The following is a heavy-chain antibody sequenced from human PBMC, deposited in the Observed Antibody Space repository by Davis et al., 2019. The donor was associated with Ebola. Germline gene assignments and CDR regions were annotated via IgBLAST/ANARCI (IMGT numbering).Heavy chain of an antibody. CDR1: GFTFSNYA. V-gene: IGHV3-48*02. Sequence: GESLKISCAASGFTFSNYAMYWVRQAPGKGLEWLSHIGSRSNDISYADSVKGRFIISRDNAHNSLYLQLNSLRDEDTAVYFCARRILSPSRGGMDVWGRGTTVIVSS. CDR3: ARRILSPSRGGMDV. J-gene: IGHJ6*02. CDR2: IGSRSNDI. D-gene: IGHD2/OR15-2a*01.